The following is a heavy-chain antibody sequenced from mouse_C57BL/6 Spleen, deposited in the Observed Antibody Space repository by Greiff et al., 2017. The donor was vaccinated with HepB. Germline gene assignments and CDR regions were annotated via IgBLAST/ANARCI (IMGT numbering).Heavy chain of an antibody. J-gene: IGHJ4*01. CDR2: IDPSDSET. V-gene: IGHV1-52*01. CDR1: GYTFTSYW. CDR3: ARLRSTAQATGYAMDY. Sequence: QVQLQQPGAELVRPGSSVKLSCKASGYTFTSYWMHWVKQRPIQGLEWIGNIDPSDSETHYNQKFKDKATLTVDKSSSTAYMQLSSLTSEDSAVYYCARLRSTAQATGYAMDYWGQGTSVTVSS. D-gene: IGHD3-2*02.